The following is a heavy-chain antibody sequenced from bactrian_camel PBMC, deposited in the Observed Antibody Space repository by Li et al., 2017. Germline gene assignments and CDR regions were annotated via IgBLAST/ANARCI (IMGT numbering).Heavy chain of an antibody. J-gene: IGHJ4*01. CDR1: GLTFVDCS. Sequence: HVQLVESGGGSVQAGGSLRLSCVASGLTFVDCSLAWFRQAPGKEREGVSGISASGEATYYTDSVKGRFTISRDNYKNTVYLQMNSLKSEDTALYYCATVAGSFSDDYARARAYVYWGQGTQVTVS. CDR2: ISASGEAT. CDR3: ATVAGSFSDDYARARAYVY. D-gene: IGHD4*01. V-gene: IGHV3S63*01.